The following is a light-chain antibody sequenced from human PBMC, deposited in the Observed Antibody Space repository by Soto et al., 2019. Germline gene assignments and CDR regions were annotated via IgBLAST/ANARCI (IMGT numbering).Light chain of an antibody. CDR1: RSNMGSNI. CDR2: SKD. V-gene: IGLV1-44*01. Sequence: QSVLTQPPSASGTPGQRVTISCSGSRSNMGSNIVNLYQQLQGAAHKLLIYSKDQRPSGVPDRFSGSKSGTSASLAISGLQSEDEVDYYCAAWDDSLNGVVFGGGTKLTVL. J-gene: IGLJ2*01. CDR3: AAWDDSLNGVV.